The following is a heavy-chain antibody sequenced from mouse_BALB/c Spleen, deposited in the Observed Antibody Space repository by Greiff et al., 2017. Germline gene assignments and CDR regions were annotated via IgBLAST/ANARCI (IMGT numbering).Heavy chain of an antibody. CDR3: ARTGAYYDDPYYYAMDY. CDR1: GYTFTSYW. Sequence: VQLQQSGAELAKPGASVKMSCKASGYTFTSYWMHWVKQRPGQGLEWIGYINPSTGYTEYNQKFKDKATLTADKSSSTAYMQLSSLTSEDSAVYYCARTGAYYDDPYYYAMDYWGQGTSVTVSS. CDR2: INPSTGYT. D-gene: IGHD2-13*01. J-gene: IGHJ4*01. V-gene: IGHV1-7*01.